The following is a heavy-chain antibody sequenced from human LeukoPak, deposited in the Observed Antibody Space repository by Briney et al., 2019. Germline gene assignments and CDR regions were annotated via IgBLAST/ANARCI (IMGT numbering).Heavy chain of an antibody. J-gene: IGHJ4*02. CDR1: GFTFSSYA. CDR2: ISGSGGST. CDR3: AKDKRLQPHYFDY. Sequence: GGPLRLSCVASGFTFSSYAMSWVRQAPGKGLEWVSAISGSGGSTYYADSVKGRFTISRDNSKNTLYLQMNSLRAEDTAVYYCAKDKRLQPHYFDYWGQGTLVTVSS. V-gene: IGHV3-23*01. D-gene: IGHD6-25*01.